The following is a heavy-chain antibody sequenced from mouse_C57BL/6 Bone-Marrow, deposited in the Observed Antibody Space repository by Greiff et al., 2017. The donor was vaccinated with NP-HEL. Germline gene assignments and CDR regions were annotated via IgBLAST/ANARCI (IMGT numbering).Heavy chain of an antibody. D-gene: IGHD2-3*01. CDR3: TRDGDGYYYAMDY. J-gene: IGHJ4*01. V-gene: IGHV5-9-1*02. Sequence: EVMLVESGEGLVKPGGSLKLSCAASGFTFSSYAMSWVRQTPEKRLEWVAYISSGGDYIYYADTVKGRFTISRDNARNTLYLQMSSLKSEDTAMYYCTRDGDGYYYAMDYWGQGTSVTVSS. CDR1: GFTFSSYA. CDR2: ISSGGDYI.